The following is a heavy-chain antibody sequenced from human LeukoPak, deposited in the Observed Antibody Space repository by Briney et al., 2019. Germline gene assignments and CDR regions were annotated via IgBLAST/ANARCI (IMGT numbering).Heavy chain of an antibody. Sequence: TGGSLRLSCAASGFIFSGYWMNWVRQAPGKGLAWVAGIDSDGSTTKYADSVKGRFTISRDNAKNTLYLQMNSLRAEDTAVYYCAKVPAVRMGYWGQGTLVTVSS. V-gene: IGHV3-74*03. CDR1: GFIFSGYW. CDR2: IDSDGSTT. CDR3: AKVPAVRMGY. D-gene: IGHD3-10*01. J-gene: IGHJ4*02.